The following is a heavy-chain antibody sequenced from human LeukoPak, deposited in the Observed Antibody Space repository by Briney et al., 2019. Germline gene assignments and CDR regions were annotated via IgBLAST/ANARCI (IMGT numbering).Heavy chain of an antibody. CDR2: ISGSGGST. CDR1: GFTFSSYA. Sequence: GGSLRLSCAASGFTFSSYAMSWVRQAPGKGLEWVSVISGSGGSTYYADSVKGRFTISRDNYKNTLYLQMNSLRAEDTAVYYCANHYGGNPKYYFDYWGQGTLVTVSS. D-gene: IGHD4-23*01. V-gene: IGHV3-23*01. CDR3: ANHYGGNPKYYFDY. J-gene: IGHJ4*02.